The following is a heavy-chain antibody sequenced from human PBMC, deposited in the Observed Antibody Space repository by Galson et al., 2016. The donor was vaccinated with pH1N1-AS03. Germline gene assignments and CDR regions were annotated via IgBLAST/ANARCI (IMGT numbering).Heavy chain of an antibody. D-gene: IGHD3-16*02. CDR2: INPKSGGT. Sequence: SVKVSCKASGDTVTDYYIHWVRQAPGQGLEWMGWINPKSGGTKFDQKFQGRVTVTRDTTINTLYMELSSLRSDDTAIYFCARGYTVWTAFDYWGQGTLVTFSS. J-gene: IGHJ4*02. V-gene: IGHV1-2*02. CDR1: GDTVTDYY. CDR3: ARGYTVWTAFDY.